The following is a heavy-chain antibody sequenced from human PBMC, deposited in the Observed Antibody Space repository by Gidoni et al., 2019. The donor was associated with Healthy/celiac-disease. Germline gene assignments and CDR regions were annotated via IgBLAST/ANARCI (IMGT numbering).Heavy chain of an antibody. V-gene: IGHV3-21*01. Sequence: EVAPAGSGGGRVKPGGAPGIPRAPPGFPFRSSSMNWVRQAPGKGLEWVSSISSSSSYIYYADSVKGRFTISRDNAKNSLYLQMNSLRAEDTAVYYCARALEVVAATPKYFQHWGQGTLVTVSS. CDR1: GFPFRSSS. D-gene: IGHD2-15*01. J-gene: IGHJ1*01. CDR3: ARALEVVAATPKYFQH. CDR2: ISSSSSYI.